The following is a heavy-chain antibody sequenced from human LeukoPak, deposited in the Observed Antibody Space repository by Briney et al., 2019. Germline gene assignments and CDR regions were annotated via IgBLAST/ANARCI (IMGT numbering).Heavy chain of an antibody. CDR2: IHSSGNT. J-gene: IGHJ4*02. Sequence: SETLSLTCTVSGGSISNYYWSWIRQPPGKGLEWIGYIHSSGNTNYNPSLESRVTISVDASKNQFSLRLSSMTAADAAVYYCARFRDFNDRGGFDSWGQGTQVTVSS. V-gene: IGHV4-59*01. D-gene: IGHD3-22*01. CDR1: GGSISNYY. CDR3: ARFRDFNDRGGFDS.